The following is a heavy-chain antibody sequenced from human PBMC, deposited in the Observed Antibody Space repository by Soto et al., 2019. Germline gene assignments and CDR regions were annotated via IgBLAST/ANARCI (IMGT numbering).Heavy chain of an antibody. V-gene: IGHV1-18*01. CDR2: ISAYNGNT. Sequence: GASVKVSCKASGYTFTSYGISWVRQAPGQGLEWMGWISAYNGNTNYAQKLQGRVTMTTDTSTSTAYMELRSLRSDGTAVYYCAKQYDSSGCLDWFDPWGQGTLVTVSS. D-gene: IGHD3-22*01. CDR1: GYTFTSYG. CDR3: AKQYDSSGCLDWFDP. J-gene: IGHJ5*02.